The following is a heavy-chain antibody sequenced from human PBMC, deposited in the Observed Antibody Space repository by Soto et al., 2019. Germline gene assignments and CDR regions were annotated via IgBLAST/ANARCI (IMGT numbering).Heavy chain of an antibody. J-gene: IGHJ4*02. CDR1: GFTFSSYA. D-gene: IGHD3-22*01. CDR3: ANLDSSGYGYFDY. V-gene: IGHV3-23*01. CDR2: ISGSGGST. Sequence: EVQLLESGGGLVQPGGSLRLSCAASGFTFSSYAMSWVRQAPGKGLEWVSAISGSGGSTYYADSVKGRFTISRDNSKNTLYLQMNSLRAEDTAVYYCANLDSSGYGYFDYWGQGTLVTVSS.